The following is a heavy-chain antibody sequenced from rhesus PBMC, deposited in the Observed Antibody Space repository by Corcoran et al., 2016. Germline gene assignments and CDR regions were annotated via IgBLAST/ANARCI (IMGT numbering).Heavy chain of an antibody. J-gene: IGHJ4*01. Sequence: QVQLQESGPGLVKPSETLSLTCAVSGGSISSNYWSWIRQPPGTGLEWIGYIYGSGSSPNYNPSLKSRVTRSVDRSKNQLSLKLGSVTAADTAVYYCASGGVAAPFDYWGQGVLVTVSS. V-gene: IGHV4S11*01. CDR3: ASGGVAAPFDY. CDR2: IYGSGSSP. CDR1: GGSISSNY. D-gene: IGHD4-29*01.